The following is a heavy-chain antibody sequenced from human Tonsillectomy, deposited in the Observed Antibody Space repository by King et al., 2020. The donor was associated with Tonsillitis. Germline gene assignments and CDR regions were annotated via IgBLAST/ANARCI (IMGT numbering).Heavy chain of an antibody. Sequence: QLQESGPGLVKPSETLSLTCTVSGGSISSSSYYWGWIRQPPGKGLEWIGSIYYSGSTYYNPSLKSRVTISVDTSKNQFSLKLSSVTAADTAVYHCAGALGYSSSAAFDIWGQGTMVTVSS. CDR3: AGALGYSSSAAFDI. J-gene: IGHJ3*02. V-gene: IGHV4-39*01. D-gene: IGHD6-6*01. CDR2: IYYSGST. CDR1: GGSISSSSYY.